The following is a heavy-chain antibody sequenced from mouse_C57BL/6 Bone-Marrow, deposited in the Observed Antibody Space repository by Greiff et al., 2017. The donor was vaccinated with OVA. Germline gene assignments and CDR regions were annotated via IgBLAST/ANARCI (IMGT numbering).Heavy chain of an antibody. Sequence: VQLQQSGPELVKPGASVKISCKASGYTFTDYYMNWVKQSHGKSLEWIGAINPNNGGTSYNQKFKGKATLTVDKSSSTAYMELRSLTSEDSAVDYCARSVYDYDVDFDYWGQGTTLTVSS. J-gene: IGHJ2*01. CDR3: ARSVYDYDVDFDY. V-gene: IGHV1-26*01. D-gene: IGHD2-4*01. CDR2: INPNNGGT. CDR1: GYTFTDYY.